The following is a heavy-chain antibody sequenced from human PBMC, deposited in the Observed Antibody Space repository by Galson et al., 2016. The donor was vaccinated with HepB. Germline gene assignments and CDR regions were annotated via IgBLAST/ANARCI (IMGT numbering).Heavy chain of an antibody. Sequence: SLRLSCAASGFAFSDYGMTWVRQAPRKGLEWVSAISTSGGSTDYAHSVKGRFSISRDNSKNMLYLQMNSLRVEDTALYWCARGTKRLGDYWGQGVLVTVSS. CDR2: ISTSGGST. J-gene: IGHJ4*02. CDR3: ARGTKRLGDY. CDR1: GFAFSDYG. V-gene: IGHV3-23*01. D-gene: IGHD6-25*01.